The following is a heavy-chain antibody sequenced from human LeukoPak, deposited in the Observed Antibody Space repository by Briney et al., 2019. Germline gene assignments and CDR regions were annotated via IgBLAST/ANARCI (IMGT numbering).Heavy chain of an antibody. CDR1: GFTFSSYA. V-gene: IGHV3-30*14. D-gene: IGHD3-10*01. Sequence: PGGSLRLSCAASGFTFSSYAMHWVRQAPGKGLEWVAVISYDGSNKYYADSVKGRFTISRDNSKNTLYLQMNSLRAEDTAVYYCARELLWFGELYLDYWGQGTLVTVSS. CDR2: ISYDGSNK. CDR3: ARELLWFGELYLDY. J-gene: IGHJ4*02.